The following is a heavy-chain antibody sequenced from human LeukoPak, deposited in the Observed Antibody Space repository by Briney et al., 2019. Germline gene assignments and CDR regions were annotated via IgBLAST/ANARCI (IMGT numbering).Heavy chain of an antibody. CDR1: GYTFTGYY. J-gene: IGHJ5*02. D-gene: IGHD6-13*01. V-gene: IGHV1-2*02. CDR2: INPNSGGT. CDR3: ARAEASSSWYSNWFDP. Sequence: ASVKVSCKASGYTFTGYYMHWVRQAPGQGLEWMGWINPNSGGTNYAQKFQGRVTMTRDTSISTGYMELSRLRSDDTAVYYCARAEASSSWYSNWFDPWGQGTLVTVSS.